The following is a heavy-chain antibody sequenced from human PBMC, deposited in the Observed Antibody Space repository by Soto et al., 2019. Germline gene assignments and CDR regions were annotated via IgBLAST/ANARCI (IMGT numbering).Heavy chain of an antibody. Sequence: PGGSLRLSCAASGFIFDDHAMHWVRQAPGKGLEWVSGISWSSGGIGYADSVKGRFTISRDNAKNSLHLQMSSLRPEDTALYYCARDIGSAAADTYYYYGLDVWGQGTTVTVSS. D-gene: IGHD6-13*01. J-gene: IGHJ6*02. CDR2: ISWSSGGI. V-gene: IGHV3-9*01. CDR3: ARDIGSAAADTYYYYGLDV. CDR1: GFIFDDHA.